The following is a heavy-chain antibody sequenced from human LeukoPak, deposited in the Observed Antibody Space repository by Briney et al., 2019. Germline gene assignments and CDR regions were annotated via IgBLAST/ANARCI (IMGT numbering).Heavy chain of an antibody. CDR1: RYTFTSYG. D-gene: IGHD3-22*01. J-gene: IGHJ4*02. CDR3: ARVPLTYYYDSSGYPSFDY. CDR2: ISAYNGNT. Sequence: ASVKVSCKASRYTFTSYGISWVRQAPGQGLEWMGWISAYNGNTNYAQKPQGRVTMTTDTSTSTAYMELRSLRSDDTAVYYCARVPLTYYYDSSGYPSFDYWGQGTLVTASS. V-gene: IGHV1-18*01.